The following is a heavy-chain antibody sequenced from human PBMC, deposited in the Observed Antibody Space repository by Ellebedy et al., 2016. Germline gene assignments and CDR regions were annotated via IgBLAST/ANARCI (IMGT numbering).Heavy chain of an antibody. V-gene: IGHV3-21*01. CDR3: ARPTRHDSGGYYYPAAFDI. Sequence: GESLKISXAASGFTFSSYSMNWVRQAPGKGLEWVSSISSSSTYMYYADSVKGRFTISRDDAKNSLYLQMNSLRAEDTAVYYCARPTRHDSGGYYYPAAFDIWGQGTMVTVSS. CDR1: GFTFSSYS. D-gene: IGHD3-22*01. J-gene: IGHJ3*02. CDR2: ISSSSTYM.